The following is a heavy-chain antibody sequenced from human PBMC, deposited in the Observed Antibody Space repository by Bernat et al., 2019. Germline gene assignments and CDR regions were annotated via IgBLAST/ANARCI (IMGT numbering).Heavy chain of an antibody. CDR2: ISWNSGSI. CDR3: AKEAAAGTDHYYYYGMDV. CDR1: GFTFDDYA. D-gene: IGHD6-13*01. J-gene: IGHJ6*02. Sequence: EVQLVESGGGLVQPGRSLRLSCAASGFTFDDYAMHWVRQAPGKGLEWVSGISWNSGSIGYADSVKGRFTNSRDNAKNSLYLQMNSLRAEDTALYYCAKEAAAGTDHYYYYGMDVWGQGTTVTVSS. V-gene: IGHV3-9*01.